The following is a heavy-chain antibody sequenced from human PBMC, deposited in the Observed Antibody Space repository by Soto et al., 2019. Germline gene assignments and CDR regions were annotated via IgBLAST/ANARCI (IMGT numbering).Heavy chain of an antibody. V-gene: IGHV3-9*01. CDR2: ISWNSGSI. D-gene: IGHD3-22*01. CDR1: GFTFDYYA. J-gene: IGHJ4*02. Sequence: GGSLGLSCAASGFTFDYYAMHWFRQAPGKGLEWVSGISWNSGSIGYADSVKGRFTISRDNAKNSLYLQMNSLRAEDTALYYCAKDKGGYSDYYFDYWGQGTLVTVSS. CDR3: AKDKGGYSDYYFDY.